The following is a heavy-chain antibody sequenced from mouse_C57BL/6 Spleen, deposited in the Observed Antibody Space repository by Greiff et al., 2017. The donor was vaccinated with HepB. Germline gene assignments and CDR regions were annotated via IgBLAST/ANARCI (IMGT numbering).Heavy chain of an antibody. J-gene: IGHJ1*03. V-gene: IGHV1-82*01. CDR1: GYAFSSSW. CDR2: IYPGDGDT. D-gene: IGHD2-3*01. Sequence: QVQLQQSGPELVKPGASVKISCKASGYAFSSSWMNWVKQRPGKGLEWIGRIYPGDGDTNYNGKFKGKATLTADKSSSTAYMQLSSLTSEDSAVYFCARDGSPRYFEVWGTGTTVTVSS. CDR3: ARDGSPRYFEV.